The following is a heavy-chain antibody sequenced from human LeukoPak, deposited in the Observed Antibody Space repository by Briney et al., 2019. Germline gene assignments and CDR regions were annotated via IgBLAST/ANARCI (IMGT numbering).Heavy chain of an antibody. Sequence: ASVKISCKASGYIFTSYYMHWVRRAPGQGLEWMGINDPRVGSTSYAQKFQGTVTMTRDTSTSTVYMELSSLRSEDTAVYYCARGGPVGNYDSSAYYLHWGQGTLVTVSS. V-gene: IGHV1-46*01. D-gene: IGHD3-22*01. CDR2: NDPRVGST. J-gene: IGHJ4*02. CDR3: ARGGPVGNYDSSAYYLH. CDR1: GYIFTSYY.